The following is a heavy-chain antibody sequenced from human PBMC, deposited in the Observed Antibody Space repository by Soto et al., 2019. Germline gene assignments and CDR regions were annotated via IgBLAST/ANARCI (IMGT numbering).Heavy chain of an antibody. CDR3: ASLYSGSMPGSYFDV. V-gene: IGHV5-51*01. CDR1: VYSFTSDC. Sequence: EPLKISGKGPVYSFTSDCIGWVRQMPGKGLEWMGIIYPGDSDTRYSPSFQGQVTISAAKSISTAYMQWSSMKASDAVMYYCASLYSGSMPGSYFDVWGQGTLVTVSS. D-gene: IGHD1-26*01. CDR2: IYPGDSDT. J-gene: IGHJ4*02.